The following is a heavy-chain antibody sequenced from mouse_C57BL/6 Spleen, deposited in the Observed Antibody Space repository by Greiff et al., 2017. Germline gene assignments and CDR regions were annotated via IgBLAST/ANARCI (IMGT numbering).Heavy chain of an antibody. CDR3: ARGSDYFED. J-gene: IGHJ2*01. CDR1: GYAFSSSW. V-gene: IGHV1-82*01. CDR2: IYPGDGDT. Sequence: VQLQQSGPELVKPGASVKISCKASGYAFSSSWMNWGKQRPGKGLEWIGRIYPGDGDTNYNGKFKGKATLTADKASSTASIQLSSLTSEDSAVYFCARGSDYFEDWDEGTTLTVSS.